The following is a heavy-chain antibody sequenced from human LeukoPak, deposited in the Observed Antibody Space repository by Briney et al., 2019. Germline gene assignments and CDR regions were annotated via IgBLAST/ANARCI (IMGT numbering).Heavy chain of an antibody. CDR1: GFTFDDYA. J-gene: IGHJ3*02. D-gene: IGHD6-19*01. CDR2: ISWNSGSI. CDR3: AKARSQWLASDAFDI. Sequence: PGGSLRLSCAASGFTFDDYAMHWVRQAPGKGLEWVSGISWNSGSIGYADSVKGRFTISRDNAKNSLYLQMNSLRAEDTALYYCAKARSQWLASDAFDIWGQGTMVTVSS. V-gene: IGHV3-9*01.